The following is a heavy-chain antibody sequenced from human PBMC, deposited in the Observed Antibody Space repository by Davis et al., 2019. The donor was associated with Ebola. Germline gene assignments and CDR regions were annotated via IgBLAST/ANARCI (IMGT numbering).Heavy chain of an antibody. V-gene: IGHV1-24*01. D-gene: IGHD4-11*01. CDR3: ARPFLSNSHYYYYGMDV. CDR1: GYTLTELS. J-gene: IGHJ6*02. CDR2: FDPEDGET. Sequence: ASVKVSCKVSGYTLTELSMHWVRQAPGKGLEWMGGFDPEDGETIYAQKFQGRVTMTEDTSTDTAYMELSSLRSEDTAVYYCARPFLSNSHYYYYGMDVWGQGTTVTVSS.